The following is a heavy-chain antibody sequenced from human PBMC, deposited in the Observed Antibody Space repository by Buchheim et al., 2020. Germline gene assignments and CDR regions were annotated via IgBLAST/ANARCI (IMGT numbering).Heavy chain of an antibody. CDR3: ARDLVNYYDSSGYYSGVGWFDP. CDR1: GGSISSGGYY. J-gene: IGHJ5*02. D-gene: IGHD3-22*01. Sequence: QVQLQESGPGLVKPSQTLSLTCTVSGGSISSGGYYWSWIRQHPGKGLEWIGYIYYSGSTYYNPSLKSRVTISVDTSKNQFSLKLSSVTAADTDVYYCARDLVNYYDSSGYYSGVGWFDPWGRGTL. V-gene: IGHV4-31*03. CDR2: IYYSGST.